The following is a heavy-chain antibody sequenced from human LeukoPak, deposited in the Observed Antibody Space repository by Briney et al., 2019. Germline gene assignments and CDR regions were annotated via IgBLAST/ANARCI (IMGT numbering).Heavy chain of an antibody. D-gene: IGHD6-19*01. CDR2: ISWNSDSI. J-gene: IGHJ4*02. V-gene: IGHV3-9*01. Sequence: GGSLRLSCAASGFTFDDYAMHWVRQAPGKGLEWVSGISWNSDSIGYADSVKGRFTISRDNAKNSLYLQMNSLRAEDTALYYCAKAPAVAGPYYFDYWGQGTLVTVSS. CDR3: AKAPAVAGPYYFDY. CDR1: GFTFDDYA.